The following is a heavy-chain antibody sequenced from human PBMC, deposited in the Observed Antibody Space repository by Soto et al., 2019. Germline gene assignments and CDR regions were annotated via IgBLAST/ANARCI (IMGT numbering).Heavy chain of an antibody. Sequence: SETLSLTCTVSGGSISSGDYYWSWIRQPPGKGLEWIGYIYYSGSTYYNPSLKSRVTISVDTSKNQFSLKLSSVTAADTAVYYCARSVLSLYDFWSGYPLAFDYWGQGTLVTVSS. V-gene: IGHV4-30-4*01. CDR3: ARSVLSLYDFWSGYPLAFDY. CDR2: IYYSGST. J-gene: IGHJ4*02. D-gene: IGHD3-3*01. CDR1: GGSISSGDYY.